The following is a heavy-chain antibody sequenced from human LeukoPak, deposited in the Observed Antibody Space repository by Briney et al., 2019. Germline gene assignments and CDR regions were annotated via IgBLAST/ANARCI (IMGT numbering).Heavy chain of an antibody. V-gene: IGHV4-4*07. J-gene: IGHJ4*02. Sequence: PSETLSLTCTVSGGSVSSDYWSWIRQPAGKGLEWIGRVYTSGSTNYNPSLKSRVTMSVDTSKNQVSLKLTSVTAADTAVYYCARDGAVTGLDYWGQGALVTVSS. CDR3: ARDGAVTGLDY. CDR1: GGSVSSDY. CDR2: VYTSGST. D-gene: IGHD6-19*01.